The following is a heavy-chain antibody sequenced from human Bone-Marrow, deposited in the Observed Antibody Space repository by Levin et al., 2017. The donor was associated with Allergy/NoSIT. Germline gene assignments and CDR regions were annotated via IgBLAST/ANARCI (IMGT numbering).Heavy chain of an antibody. Sequence: PGGSLRLSCAASGFTLSSSAMSWVRQAPGKGLEWVSTFSHTTDVTYYADSVKGRFTISRDNSMNTVYLQMNSLRDEDTAKYYCAKRGGPRGWGGFDVWGQGTVVTVSS. J-gene: IGHJ3*01. D-gene: IGHD2-21*01. CDR1: GFTLSSSA. CDR3: AKRGGPRGWGGFDV. V-gene: IGHV3-23*01. CDR2: FSHTTDVT.